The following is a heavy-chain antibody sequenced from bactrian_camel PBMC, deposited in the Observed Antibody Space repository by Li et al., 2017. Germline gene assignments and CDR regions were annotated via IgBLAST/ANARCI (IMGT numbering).Heavy chain of an antibody. D-gene: IGHD5*01. CDR2: ICTNGVSL. Sequence: HVQLVESGGGSVQAGGSLRLSCSGSTVTYSSNCMGWFRQGSGKQREGVAKICTNGVSLNYADSVRGRFTTSQDSAENTVSLQMNSLKPEDTAMYYCAADILNNGLRGAGHEYAHWGQGTQVTVS. CDR3: AADILNNGLRGAGHEYAH. J-gene: IGHJ4*01. CDR1: TVTYSSNC. V-gene: IGHV3S53*01.